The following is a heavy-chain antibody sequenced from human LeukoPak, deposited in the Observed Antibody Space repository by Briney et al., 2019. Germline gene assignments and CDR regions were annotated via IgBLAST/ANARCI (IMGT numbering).Heavy chain of an antibody. D-gene: IGHD2-2*01. J-gene: IGHJ4*02. CDR1: GFTFTSTA. Sequence: GTSVTVSCKASGFTFTSTAVQWVRQARGQRLEWIGWILVGSGNTNYAQMLQERVTLTWDVSTSTAYMVLSSLRSEDTAIYYCASDPPYTSSSAWWGQGTLVTVSS. V-gene: IGHV1-58*01. CDR2: ILVGSGNT. CDR3: ASDPPYTSSSAW.